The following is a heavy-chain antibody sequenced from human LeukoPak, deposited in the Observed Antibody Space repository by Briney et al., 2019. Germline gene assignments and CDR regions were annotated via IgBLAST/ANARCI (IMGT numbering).Heavy chain of an antibody. J-gene: IGHJ6*03. CDR2: IYSGGTT. CDR1: GFTVSSNY. V-gene: IGHV3-66*01. Sequence: GGSLRLSCAASGFTVSSNYMSWVRQAPGKGLEWVSVIYSGGTTTYADSVKGRFTISRDNAKNSLYLQMDSLRAEDTAVYYCARDPYSGGYGADYYYFMDVWGKGTTVTISS. D-gene: IGHD1-26*01. CDR3: ARDPYSGGYGADYYYFMDV.